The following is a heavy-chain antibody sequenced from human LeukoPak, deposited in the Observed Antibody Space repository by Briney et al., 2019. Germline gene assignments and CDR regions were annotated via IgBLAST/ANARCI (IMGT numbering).Heavy chain of an antibody. D-gene: IGHD3-10*01. CDR2: ISGSGGST. CDR1: GFTFSSYA. J-gene: IGHJ4*02. CDR3: AKDIDRGVIIRDYFDY. Sequence: GGSLRLSCAASGFTFSSYAMSWVRQAPGKGLEWVSAISGSGGSTYYTGSVKGRFTISRDNSKNTLYLQMNSLRAEDTAVYYCAKDIDRGVIIRDYFDYWGQGTLVTVSS. V-gene: IGHV3-23*01.